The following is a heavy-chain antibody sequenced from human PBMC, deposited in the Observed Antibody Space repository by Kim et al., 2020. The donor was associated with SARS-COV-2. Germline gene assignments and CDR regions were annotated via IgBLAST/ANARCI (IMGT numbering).Heavy chain of an antibody. V-gene: IGHV4-59*08. CDR1: GGSLTDFY. Sequence: SETLSLTCSVSGGSLTDFYWSWIRQPPGEGLEWIGDIDYSGTTKYNPSLKSRVSILVDTSKNQFSLKLSSVTAADRAVYFCARHGRGGIGESDAFDIWGQRTMVTVSS. D-gene: IGHD3-10*01. CDR2: IDYSGTT. CDR3: ARHGRGGIGESDAFDI. J-gene: IGHJ3*02.